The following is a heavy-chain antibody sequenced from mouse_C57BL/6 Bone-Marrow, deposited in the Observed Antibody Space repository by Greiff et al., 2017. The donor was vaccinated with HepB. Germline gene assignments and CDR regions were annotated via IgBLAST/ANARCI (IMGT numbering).Heavy chain of an antibody. D-gene: IGHD1-1*01. CDR1: GYTFTSYG. CDR2: IYPRSGNT. Sequence: VQLQQSGAELVRPGASVKLPCKASGYTFTSYGISWVKQRTGQGLEWIGEIYPRSGNTYYNEKFKGKATLTADKSSSTAYMELRSLTSEDSAVYFCANYYGSSYGGWGQGTTLTVSA. CDR3: ANYYGSSYGG. V-gene: IGHV1-81*01. J-gene: IGHJ2*01.